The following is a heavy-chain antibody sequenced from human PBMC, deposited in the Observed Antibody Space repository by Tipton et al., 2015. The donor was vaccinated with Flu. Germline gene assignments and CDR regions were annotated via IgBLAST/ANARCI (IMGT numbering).Heavy chain of an antibody. CDR1: GFTFSDYY. CDR3: ARDRLREIYYYYYGMDV. V-gene: IGHV3-11*01. Sequence: SLRLSCAASGFTFSDYYMSWIRQAPGKGLEWVSYISSSGSTIYYADSVKGRFTISRDNAKNSLYLQMNSLRAEDTAVYYCARDRLREIYYYYYGMDVWGQGTTVTVSS. CDR2: ISSSGSTI. D-gene: IGHD4-17*01. J-gene: IGHJ6*02.